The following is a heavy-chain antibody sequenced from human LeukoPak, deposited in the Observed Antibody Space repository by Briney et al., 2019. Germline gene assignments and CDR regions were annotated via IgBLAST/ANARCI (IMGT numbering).Heavy chain of an antibody. CDR3: ARLRRGTYQYYFDN. V-gene: IGHV2-5*02. CDR2: IYWDGDK. D-gene: IGHD1-26*01. Sequence: SGPTLVKPTQTLTLTCTFSGFSLNTHGVGVGWIRQPPGKALEWLTLIYWDGDKRYSPSLMNRLTITKDTSKNQVVLTMTDMDPVDTATYYCARLRRGTYQYYFDNWGQGTLVTVSS. CDR1: GFSLNTHGVG. J-gene: IGHJ4*02.